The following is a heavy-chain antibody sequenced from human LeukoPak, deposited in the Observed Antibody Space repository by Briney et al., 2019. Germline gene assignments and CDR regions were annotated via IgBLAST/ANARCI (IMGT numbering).Heavy chain of an antibody. D-gene: IGHD3-22*01. CDR3: ASEYYETSDYHTYFQH. CDR2: INHSGST. V-gene: IGHV4-34*01. CDR1: GGSFSGYY. J-gene: IGHJ1*01. Sequence: SETLSLTCAVYGGSFSGYYWSWIRQPPGKGLEWIGEINHSGSTNYNPSLKSRVTISVDTSKNQFSLKLSSVTAADTAVYYCASEYYETSDYHTYFQHWGQGTLVTVSS.